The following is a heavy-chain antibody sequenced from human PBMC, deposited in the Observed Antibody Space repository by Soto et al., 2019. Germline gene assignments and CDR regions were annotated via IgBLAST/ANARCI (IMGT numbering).Heavy chain of an antibody. V-gene: IGHV3-23*01. J-gene: IGHJ5*02. Sequence: GGSLRLSCVASGFSFSTYAMSWVRQAPGKGLEWVSSIGGSGASTYYADSVKGRFTVSRDNSKNTLYLQMNSLRAEDTAVYYCAKPFTSGWFVAWGQGTLVTVSS. CDR3: AKPFTSGWFVA. CDR1: GFSFSTYA. D-gene: IGHD2-2*01. CDR2: IGGSGAST.